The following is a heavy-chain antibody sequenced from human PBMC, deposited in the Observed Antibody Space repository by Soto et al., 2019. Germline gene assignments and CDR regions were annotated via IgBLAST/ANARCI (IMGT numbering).Heavy chain of an antibody. CDR2: ISAYNGNT. CDR1: GYSFTSYG. CDR3: ARDFLLMVYDTPYYFYGMDV. J-gene: IGHJ6*02. Sequence: ASVKVSCKASGYSFTSYGFSWVRQAPGQGIEWMGWISAYNGNTNYAQKLQGRVTMTTDTSTSTAYMELRSLRSDDKAVYYCARDFLLMVYDTPYYFYGMDVGGQGTTVTVSS. D-gene: IGHD2-8*01. V-gene: IGHV1-18*04.